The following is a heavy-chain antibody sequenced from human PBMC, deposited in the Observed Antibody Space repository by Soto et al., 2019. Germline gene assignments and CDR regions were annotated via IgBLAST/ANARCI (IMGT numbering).Heavy chain of an antibody. CDR3: AREQEDTAMAYGGFDY. Sequence: QVQLVESGGGVVQPGRSLRLSCAASGFTFSSYAMHWVRQAPGKGLEWVAVISYDGSNKYYADSVKGRFTISRDNSKNTLYLQMNSLRAEDTAVYYCAREQEDTAMAYGGFDYWGQGTLVTVSS. CDR2: ISYDGSNK. J-gene: IGHJ4*02. CDR1: GFTFSSYA. D-gene: IGHD5-18*01. V-gene: IGHV3-30-3*01.